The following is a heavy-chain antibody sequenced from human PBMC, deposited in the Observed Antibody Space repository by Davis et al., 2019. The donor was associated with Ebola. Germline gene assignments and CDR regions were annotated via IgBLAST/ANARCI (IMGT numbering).Heavy chain of an antibody. CDR1: GFTFGSYA. Sequence: PGGSLRLSCAASGFTFGSYAMNWVRLVPGKGLEWVSVISGSASHRFYAGSVKGRFIISRDNFKNTLDLQMHSLRAEDTAVYFCAKDVGQEGKSVRGFEYWGQGTLVTVSS. D-gene: IGHD3-16*02. CDR3: AKDVGQEGKSVRGFEY. CDR2: ISGSASHR. J-gene: IGHJ4*02. V-gene: IGHV3-23*01.